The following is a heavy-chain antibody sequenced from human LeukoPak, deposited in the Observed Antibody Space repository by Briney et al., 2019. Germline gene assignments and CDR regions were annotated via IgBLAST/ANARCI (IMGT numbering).Heavy chain of an antibody. D-gene: IGHD1-26*01. V-gene: IGHV3-21*01. CDR2: ITSISSYI. CDR1: GFTFSTYN. CDR3: ARDPYSGGYGDYYYYYMDL. Sequence: GGSLRLSCAASGFTFSTYNMSWVRQAPGKGLEWVSSITSISSYIYYADSVKGRFTISRDNAKNSLYLQMNSLRAEDTAVYYCARDPYSGGYGDYYYYYMDLWGQGTTFTISS. J-gene: IGHJ6*03.